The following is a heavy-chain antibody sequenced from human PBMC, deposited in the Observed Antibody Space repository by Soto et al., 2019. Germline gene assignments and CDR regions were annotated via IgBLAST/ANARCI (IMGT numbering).Heavy chain of an antibody. CDR3: ARAPSPAWSPYYYDSSGYYFDY. Sequence: ASVKVSCKASGYTFTGYYMHWVRQAPGQGLEWMGWINPNSGGTNYAQKFQGWVTMTRDTSISTAYMELSRLRSDDTAVYYCARAPSPAWSPYYYDSSGYYFDYWGQGTLVTVSS. V-gene: IGHV1-2*04. J-gene: IGHJ4*02. CDR2: INPNSGGT. CDR1: GYTFTGYY. D-gene: IGHD3-22*01.